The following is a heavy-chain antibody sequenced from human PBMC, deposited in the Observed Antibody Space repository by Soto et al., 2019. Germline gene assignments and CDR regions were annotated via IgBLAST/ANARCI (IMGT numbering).Heavy chain of an antibody. CDR1: DDSISNYY. D-gene: IGHD6-13*01. CDR3: ARGFVFGTWYNIDY. V-gene: IGHV4-59*01. J-gene: IGHJ4*02. Sequence: SETLSLTCTVSDDSISNYYWSWIRQPPGKGPEWIGYVYHTGSTSYNPSLKSRVTISLDTSKNQFSLKLNSVTAADTAVYYCARGFVFGTWYNIDYWGQGTRVTVSS. CDR2: VYHTGST.